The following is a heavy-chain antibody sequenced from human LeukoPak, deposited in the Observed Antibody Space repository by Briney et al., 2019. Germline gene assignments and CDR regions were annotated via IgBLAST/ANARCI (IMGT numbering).Heavy chain of an antibody. J-gene: IGHJ4*02. V-gene: IGHV5-51*01. CDR2: IYPGDSDT. CDR3: ARRGDAGGSYSFDY. D-gene: IGHD1-26*01. Sequence: GESLKISCKGSGYSFTSYWIGWVRQMPGKGLEWMGIIYPGDSDTNYSPSFQAQVTISADKSISIAYLQWSSLKASDTAIYYCARRGDAGGSYSFDYWGQGTLVTVSS. CDR1: GYSFTSYW.